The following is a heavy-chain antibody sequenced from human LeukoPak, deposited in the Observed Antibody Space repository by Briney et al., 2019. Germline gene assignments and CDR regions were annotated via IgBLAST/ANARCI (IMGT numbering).Heavy chain of an antibody. Sequence: SVKVSCKASGGTFSSYAISWVRQAPGQGLEWMGGIIPIFGTANYAQKFQGRVTIPADESTSTAYMELSSRTYREAAGYYFARTMVVVVAAKGCFDYWGHGTLVTVSS. D-gene: IGHD2-15*01. V-gene: IGHV1-69*13. CDR1: GGTFSSYA. J-gene: IGHJ4*01. CDR3: ARTMVVVVAAKGCFDY. CDR2: IIPIFGTA.